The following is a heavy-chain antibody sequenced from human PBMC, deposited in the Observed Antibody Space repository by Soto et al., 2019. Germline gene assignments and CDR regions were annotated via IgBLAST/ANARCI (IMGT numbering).Heavy chain of an antibody. J-gene: IGHJ6*02. Sequence: GESLKISCKGSGYSFTSYWIGWVRQMPGKGLEWMGIIYPGDSDTRYSPSFQGQVTISADKSISTAYLQWSSLKASDTAMYYCARRSRRITIFEVVKTPHYGLDVWGQGTTVTVSS. V-gene: IGHV5-51*01. CDR2: IYPGDSDT. CDR3: ARRSRRITIFEVVKTPHYGLDV. CDR1: GYSFTSYW. D-gene: IGHD3-3*01.